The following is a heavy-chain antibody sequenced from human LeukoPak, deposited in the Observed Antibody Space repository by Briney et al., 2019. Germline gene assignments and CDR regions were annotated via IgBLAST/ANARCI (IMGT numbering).Heavy chain of an antibody. Sequence: GGSLRLSCAASGFTFSDYYMSWIRQAPGKGLEWVSYISSSGSTIYYADSVKGRFTISRDDAKNSLYLQMNSLRAEDTAVYYCARVRSDFWTAVAYWGQGTLVTVSS. CDR2: ISSSGSTI. J-gene: IGHJ4*02. CDR1: GFTFSDYY. CDR3: ARVRSDFWTAVAY. V-gene: IGHV3-11*04. D-gene: IGHD3/OR15-3a*01.